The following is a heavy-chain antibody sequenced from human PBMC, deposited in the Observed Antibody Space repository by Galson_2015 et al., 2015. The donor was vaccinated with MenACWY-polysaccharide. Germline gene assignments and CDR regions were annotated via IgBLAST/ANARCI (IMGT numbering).Heavy chain of an antibody. CDR1: GYTFSNYA. D-gene: IGHD6-19*01. CDR3: ARTEAGDFRLDY. CDR2: INGGDGKS. J-gene: IGHJ4*02. Sequence: SVKVSCKAFGYTFSNYAMHWVRQAPGQRLEWLGWINGGDGKSKYSQNFQDRTTITRDTSASTASMELSSLRSEDTAVYYCARTEAGDFRLDYWGQGTLVTVSS. V-gene: IGHV1-3*01.